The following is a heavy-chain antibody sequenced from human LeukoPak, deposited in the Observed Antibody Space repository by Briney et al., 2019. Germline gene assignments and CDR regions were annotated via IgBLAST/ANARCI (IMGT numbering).Heavy chain of an antibody. V-gene: IGHV4-59*13. CDR1: GSSINSFY. Sequence: KASETLSLTCTVSGSSINSFYWSWFRQTPGKGLEWIGYIYHSGSTNYNPSLKSRLTMSLDASKKQFSLSLSSVTAADTAVYFCARGHNWNDGQDYWGQGTLVIVSS. CDR2: IYHSGST. D-gene: IGHD1-20*01. J-gene: IGHJ4*02. CDR3: ARGHNWNDGQDY.